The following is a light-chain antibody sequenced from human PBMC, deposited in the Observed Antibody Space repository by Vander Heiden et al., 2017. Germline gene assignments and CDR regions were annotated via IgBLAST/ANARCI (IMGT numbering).Light chain of an antibody. J-gene: IGLJ1*01. CDR1: SSNIGRNN. V-gene: IGLV1-44*01. CDR2: SNN. Sequence: QPVLTQPPSASGTHRQRVTIPCSGSSSNIGRNNVNWYQQLPGSTPKLLIYSNNQRPSGVPDRFSGSKSGTSASLAISGPQSEDEGDYYCATWDDGLNHYFVFGTGTRVTVL. CDR3: ATWDDGLNHYFV.